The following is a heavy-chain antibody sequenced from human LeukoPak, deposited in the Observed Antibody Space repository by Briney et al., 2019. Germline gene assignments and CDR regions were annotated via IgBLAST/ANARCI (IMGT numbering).Heavy chain of an antibody. J-gene: IGHJ4*02. Sequence: EESLKISCKGSGYKYHAYWIGWVRQMPGKGLEWMGIIYPVDSDTRYSPSFQGQVTISIDKSIGTAYLQWSSLKASDTAIYYCARQAVYTSAFDFWGQGTLVTVSS. CDR3: ARQAVYTSAFDF. CDR1: GYKYHAYW. CDR2: IYPVDSDT. V-gene: IGHV5-51*01. D-gene: IGHD6-19*01.